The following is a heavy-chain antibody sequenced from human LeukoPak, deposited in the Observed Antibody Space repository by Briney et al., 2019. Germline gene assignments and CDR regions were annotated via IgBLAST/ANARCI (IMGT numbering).Heavy chain of an antibody. J-gene: IGHJ6*03. CDR1: GGSFSGYY. CDR2: INHSGST. Sequence: PSETLSLTCAVYGGSFSGYYWSWIRQPPGKGLEWIGEINHSGSTNYNPSLKSRVTISVVTSKNQFSLKLSSVTAADTAVYYCARRRYYYYMDVWDKGTTVTVSS. V-gene: IGHV4-34*01. CDR3: ARRRYYYYMDV.